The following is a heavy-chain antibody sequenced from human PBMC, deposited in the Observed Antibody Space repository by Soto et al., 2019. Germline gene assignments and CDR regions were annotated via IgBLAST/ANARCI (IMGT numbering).Heavy chain of an antibody. CDR3: ARTWYSGYDRYANWFDP. Sequence: SETLSLTCTVSGGSISSGGYYWSWIRQHPGKGLEWIGYIYYSGSTYYNPSLKSRVTTSVDTSKNQFSLKLSSVTVADTAVYYCARTWYSGYDRYANWFDPWGQGTLVTVSS. J-gene: IGHJ5*02. V-gene: IGHV4-31*03. CDR2: IYYSGST. CDR1: GGSISSGGYY. D-gene: IGHD5-12*01.